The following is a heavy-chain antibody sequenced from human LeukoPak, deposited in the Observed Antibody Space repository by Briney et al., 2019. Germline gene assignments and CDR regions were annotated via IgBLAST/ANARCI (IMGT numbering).Heavy chain of an antibody. D-gene: IGHD3-3*01. CDR1: GFTFSNYA. Sequence: GGSLRLSCAASGFTFSNYAMSWVRQAPGKGLDWVSSLSASGGTTYYADSVKGRFTISRDNAKNTLFLQMNSLRVEDTAVYFCAKRGVVIRVFLVGFHKEAYYFESWGQGAQVTVSS. CDR2: LSASGGTT. J-gene: IGHJ4*02. V-gene: IGHV3-23*01. CDR3: AKRGVVIRVFLVGFHKEAYYFES.